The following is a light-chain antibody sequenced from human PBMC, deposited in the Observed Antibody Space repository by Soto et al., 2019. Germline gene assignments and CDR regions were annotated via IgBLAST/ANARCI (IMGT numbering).Light chain of an antibody. CDR3: SSYTSSRTYV. CDR1: SSDVGAYNY. V-gene: IGLV2-14*01. CDR2: DVS. J-gene: IGLJ1*01. Sequence: QTVVTQPASVSGSPGQSITISCTGTSSDVGAYNYVSWYQQHPGKAPKFVIYDVSNRPSGVSSRFSGSKSGNTASLTISGLQAEDEADYYCSSYTSSRTYVFGSGTKVTVL.